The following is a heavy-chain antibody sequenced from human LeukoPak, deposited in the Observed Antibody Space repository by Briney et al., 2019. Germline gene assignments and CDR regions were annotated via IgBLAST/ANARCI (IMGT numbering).Heavy chain of an antibody. Sequence: GGSLRLSCAASEFTASSNYMSWVRQAPGKGLEWVSVIYSGGSTYYADSVKGRFTISRDNSKNTLYLQMKSLRAEDTAVYFCARERSYYYYYMDVWGKGTTVTVSS. V-gene: IGHV3-53*01. D-gene: IGHD3-10*01. CDR2: IYSGGST. J-gene: IGHJ6*03. CDR1: EFTASSNY. CDR3: ARERSYYYYYMDV.